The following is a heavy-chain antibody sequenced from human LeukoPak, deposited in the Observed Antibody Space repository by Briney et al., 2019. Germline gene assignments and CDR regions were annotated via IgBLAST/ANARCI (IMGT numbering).Heavy chain of an antibody. CDR1: GFTFSSYW. D-gene: IGHD6-19*01. CDR2: INSDGSST. Sequence: PGGSLRLSCAASGFTFSSYWMHWVRQAPGKGLVWVSRINSDGSSTSYADSVKGRFTISRDNAKNTLYLQMNSLRAEDTAVYYCGTSSGWPTAVDYWGQGTLVTVSS. V-gene: IGHV3-74*01. J-gene: IGHJ4*02. CDR3: GTSSGWPTAVDY.